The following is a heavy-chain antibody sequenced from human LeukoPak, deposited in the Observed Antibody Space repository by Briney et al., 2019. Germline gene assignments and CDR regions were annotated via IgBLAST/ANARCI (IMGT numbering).Heavy chain of an antibody. CDR3: ARGLYYDFWSGSPQYYFDY. CDR1: GFTFDDYA. D-gene: IGHD3-3*01. Sequence: GRSLRLSCAASGFTFDDYAMHWVRQAPGKGLEWVSGISWNSGSIGYADSVKGRFTISRDNAKNSLYLQMNSLRAEDTALYYCARGLYYDFWSGSPQYYFDYWGQGTLVTVSS. CDR2: ISWNSGSI. V-gene: IGHV3-9*01. J-gene: IGHJ4*02.